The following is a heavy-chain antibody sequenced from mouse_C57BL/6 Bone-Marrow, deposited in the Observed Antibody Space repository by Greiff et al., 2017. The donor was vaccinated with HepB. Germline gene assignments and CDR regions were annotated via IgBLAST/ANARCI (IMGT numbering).Heavy chain of an antibody. CDR2: INPSSGYT. CDR3: ARFYYDNYFDY. Sequence: VQRVESGAELAKPGASVKLSCKASGYTFTSYWMHWVKQRPGQGLEWIGYINPSSGYTKYNQKFKDKATLTADKSSSTAYMQLSSLTYEDSAVYYCARFYYDNYFDYWGQGTTLTVSS. D-gene: IGHD2-4*01. V-gene: IGHV1-7*01. CDR1: GYTFTSYW. J-gene: IGHJ2*01.